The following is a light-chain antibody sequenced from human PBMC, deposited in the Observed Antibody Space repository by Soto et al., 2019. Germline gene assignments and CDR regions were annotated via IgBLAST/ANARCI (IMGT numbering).Light chain of an antibody. CDR2: KAS. J-gene: IGKJ1*01. V-gene: IGKV1-5*03. CDR1: HGISIY. Sequence: IQLTQCPSSLSASIGERVTITCRASHGISIYLAWYQQKPGKALKLLIYKASTLKSGVPSRFSGSGSGTEFTLTISSLQPDDFATYYCQQYNSYSWTFGQRRMVDIK. CDR3: QQYNSYSWT.